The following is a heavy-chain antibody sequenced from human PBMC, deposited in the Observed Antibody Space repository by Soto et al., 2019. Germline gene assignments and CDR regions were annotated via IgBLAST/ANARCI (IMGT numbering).Heavy chain of an antibody. CDR2: ISSNGGST. Sequence: RGSLRLSCSSSGFSFSISAMHWDRHSPGKGLEYVSAISSNGGSTYYADSVKGRFTISRDNSKNTLYLQMSSLRAEDTAVYYCVKDTRDYYDSSGPDYWGQGNLFTVSS. J-gene: IGHJ4*02. CDR3: VKDTRDYYDSSGPDY. CDR1: GFSFSISA. D-gene: IGHD3-22*01. V-gene: IGHV3-64D*06.